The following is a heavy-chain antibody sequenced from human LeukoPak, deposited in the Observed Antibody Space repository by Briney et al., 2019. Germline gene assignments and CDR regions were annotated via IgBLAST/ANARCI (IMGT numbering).Heavy chain of an antibody. CDR3: ARGDDYGDYWGLY. CDR2: ISYDGSNK. V-gene: IGHV3-30-3*01. Sequence: GGSLRLSCAASGFTFSSYAMHWVRQAPGKGLEWVVVISYDGSNKYYADSVKGRFTISRDNSKNTLYLQMNSLRAEDTAVYYCARGDDYGDYWGLYWGQGTLVTVSS. CDR1: GFTFSSYA. D-gene: IGHD4-17*01. J-gene: IGHJ4*02.